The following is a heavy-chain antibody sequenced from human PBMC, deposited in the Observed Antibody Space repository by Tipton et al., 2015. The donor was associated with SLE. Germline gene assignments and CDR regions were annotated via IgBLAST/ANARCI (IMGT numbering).Heavy chain of an antibody. V-gene: IGHV4-4*07. CDR1: DGSISDYY. D-gene: IGHD4-11*01. CDR3: ARYYSTYIDS. J-gene: IGHJ4*02. CDR2: IYASGST. Sequence: TLSLTCTVSDGSISDYYWTWIRQPAGEGLEWIGRIYASGSTNYNPSLRGRAAMSVDTSKSHFSLKLTSVTAADTAVYYCARYYSTYIDSWGQGTLVTVSS.